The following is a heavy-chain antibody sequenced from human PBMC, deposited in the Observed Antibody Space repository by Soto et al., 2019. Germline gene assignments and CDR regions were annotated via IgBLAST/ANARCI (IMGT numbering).Heavy chain of an antibody. CDR2: ISYDGSNK. Sequence: SGGSLRLSCAASGFTFSSYGMHWVRQAPGKGLEWVAVISYDGSNKYYADSVKGRFTISRDNSKNTLYLQMNSLRAEDTAVYYCAKVGYDFWSGYWDGRYYYMDVWGKGTTVTVSS. J-gene: IGHJ6*03. D-gene: IGHD3-3*01. CDR1: GFTFSSYG. CDR3: AKVGYDFWSGYWDGRYYYMDV. V-gene: IGHV3-30*18.